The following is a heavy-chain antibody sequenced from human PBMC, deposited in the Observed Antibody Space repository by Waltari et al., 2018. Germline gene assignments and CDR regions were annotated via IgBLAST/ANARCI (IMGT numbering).Heavy chain of an antibody. Sequence: QVQLVQSGAEVKKPGASVKVSCKASGYTFTSYDINWVRQATGQGLEWMGWMNPNSGNTGDAQKFQGRVTITRNTSISTAYMELSSLRSEDTAVYYCARSLIRDYYYYYGMDVWGQGTTVTVSS. D-gene: IGHD2-21*01. V-gene: IGHV1-8*03. CDR1: GYTFTSYD. CDR2: MNPNSGNT. J-gene: IGHJ6*02. CDR3: ARSLIRDYYYYYGMDV.